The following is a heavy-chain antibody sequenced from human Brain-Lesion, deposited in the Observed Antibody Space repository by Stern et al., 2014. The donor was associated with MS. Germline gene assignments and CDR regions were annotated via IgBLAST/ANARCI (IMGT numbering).Heavy chain of an antibody. V-gene: IGHV4-39*01. CDR3: AGEEDIRYCSGGSCTGNWFDP. CDR1: GGSVSSTSYA. J-gene: IGHJ5*02. CDR2: IYYSGNT. Sequence: VQLVESGPGLVKPSETLSLTCTVAGGSVSSTSYAWAWIRQPPGKGLEWIGTIYYSGNTSYSPSLKSRLTISLNNSQKQFSLPRRCVTAADTAVYYCAGEEDIRYCSGGSCTGNWFDPWGQGTLVTVSS. D-gene: IGHD2-15*01.